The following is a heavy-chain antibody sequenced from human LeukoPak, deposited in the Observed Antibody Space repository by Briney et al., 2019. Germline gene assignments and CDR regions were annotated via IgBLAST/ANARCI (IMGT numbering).Heavy chain of an antibody. CDR1: GFTFSSYS. CDR2: ISSSSSTI. Sequence: GGSLRPSCAASGFTFSSYSMNWVRQAPGKGLEWVSYISSSSSTIYYADSVKGRFTISRDDAKNTLYLQMNSLRAEDTAVYYCVRGGESTWSWGQGTLVTVSS. J-gene: IGHJ5*02. D-gene: IGHD2-15*01. CDR3: VRGGESTWS. V-gene: IGHV3-48*04.